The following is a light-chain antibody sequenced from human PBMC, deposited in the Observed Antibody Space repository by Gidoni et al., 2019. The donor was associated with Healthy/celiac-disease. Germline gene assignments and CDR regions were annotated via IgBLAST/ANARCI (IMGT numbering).Light chain of an antibody. V-gene: IGKV4-1*01. CDR2: WAS. CDR1: QSVLYSSNNKNY. CDR3: QQYYSTPLT. Sequence: DIVMTQSPDYLAVSLGERATINCKSSQSVLYSSNNKNYLAWYQQKPGQPPKLLIYWASTRESGFPDRFSGSGSGTDFTLPISSLQAEDVAVYYCQQYYSTPLTFGGGTKVEIK. J-gene: IGKJ4*01.